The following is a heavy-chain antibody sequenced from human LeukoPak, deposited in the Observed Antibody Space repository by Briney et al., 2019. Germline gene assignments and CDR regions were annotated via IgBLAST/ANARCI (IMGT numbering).Heavy chain of an antibody. CDR1: GFTFSSYW. D-gene: IGHD3-10*01. V-gene: IGHV3-7*01. CDR3: ARVPHSMVPGVVWFDP. Sequence: GGSLRLSCAASGFTFSSYWMSWVRQAPGKGLEWVASIKQDGSEKYYVDSVKGRFTISRDNAKNSLYLQMNSLRAEDTAVYYCARVPHSMVPGVVWFDPWGQGTLVTVSS. J-gene: IGHJ5*02. CDR2: IKQDGSEK.